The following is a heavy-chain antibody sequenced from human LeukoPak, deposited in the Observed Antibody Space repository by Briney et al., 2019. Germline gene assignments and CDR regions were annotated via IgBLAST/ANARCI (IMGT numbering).Heavy chain of an antibody. CDR1: GFIFSSSE. V-gene: IGHV3-48*03. J-gene: IGHJ1*01. CDR3: DYQGK. D-gene: IGHD5-12*01. Sequence: GGSLRLSCAASGFIFSSSEINWIRQAPGKGPEWLSSITGSGTPKHYADSVKGRFTISRDSVKTVVYLQMNSLRDEDTAVYYCDYQGKWGQGTLVTVSS. CDR2: ITGSGTPK.